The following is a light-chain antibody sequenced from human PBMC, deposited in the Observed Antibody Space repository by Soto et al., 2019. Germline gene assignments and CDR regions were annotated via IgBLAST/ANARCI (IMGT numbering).Light chain of an antibody. CDR3: ISYTSSSTVV. Sequence: QSVLTQPASVSGSPGQSITISCTGTSSDVGAYSYVSWYQQHPGKAPKLMIYDVSNRASGVSRRFSGSKSGYTASLTISGLQADDEADYYCISYTSSSTVVFGGGTKLTVL. J-gene: IGLJ2*01. V-gene: IGLV2-14*01. CDR2: DVS. CDR1: SSDVGAYSY.